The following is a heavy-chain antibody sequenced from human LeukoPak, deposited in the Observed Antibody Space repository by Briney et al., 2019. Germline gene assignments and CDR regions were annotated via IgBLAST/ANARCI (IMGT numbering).Heavy chain of an antibody. Sequence: SETLSLTCTVSGGSISSSSYYWGWILQPPGKGLEWIGSIYYSGSTYYNPSLKSRVTISVDTSKNQFSLKLSSVTAADTAVYYCARVDYWGQGTLVTVSS. CDR3: ARVDY. CDR1: GGSISSSSYY. V-gene: IGHV4-39*01. J-gene: IGHJ4*02. CDR2: IYYSGST.